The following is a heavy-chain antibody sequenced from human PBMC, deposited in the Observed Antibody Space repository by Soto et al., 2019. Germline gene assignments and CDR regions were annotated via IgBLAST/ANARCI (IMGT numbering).Heavy chain of an antibody. J-gene: IGHJ6*03. V-gene: IGHV1-18*01. D-gene: IGHD6-13*01. Sequence: QVQLVQSGAEVKKPGASVKVSCKASGYTFTSYGISWVRQAPGQGLEWMGWISAYNGNTNYAQMLQGRVTMTTDTSTSKAYMERRSLRSDDTAVYYCARSTPRMSSSWPSDYLTDYYYYMDVWGKGTTVTVSS. CDR3: ARSTPRMSSSWPSDYLTDYYYYMDV. CDR2: ISAYNGNT. CDR1: GYTFTSYG.